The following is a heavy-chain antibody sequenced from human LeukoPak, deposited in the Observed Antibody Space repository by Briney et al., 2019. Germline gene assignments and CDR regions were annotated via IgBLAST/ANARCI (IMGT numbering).Heavy chain of an antibody. CDR1: GYTFTSYY. V-gene: IGHV1-46*01. Sequence: GASVKVSCKASGYTFTSYYMHWVRQAPGQGLEWMGIINPSGGSTSYAQKFQGRVTMTRDMSTSTVYMELSSLRSEDTAVYYCARDIYGGNSASDAFDIWGQGTMVTVSS. J-gene: IGHJ3*02. CDR3: ARDIYGGNSASDAFDI. D-gene: IGHD4-23*01. CDR2: INPSGGST.